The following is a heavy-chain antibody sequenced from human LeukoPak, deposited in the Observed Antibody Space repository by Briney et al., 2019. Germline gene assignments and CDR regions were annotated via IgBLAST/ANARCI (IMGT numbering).Heavy chain of an antibody. J-gene: IGHJ4*02. CDR1: GYSFTSYW. CDR2: VYPGGSDT. CDR3: ARQYVDTAMVDY. D-gene: IGHD5-18*01. Sequence: GESLKISCKGSGYSFTSYWIGWVRQMPGKDLEWMGIVYPGGSDTRYSPSFQGQVTISADKSISNAYLQLSSLKASDTAMYYCARQYVDTAMVDYWGQGTLVTVSS. V-gene: IGHV5-51*01.